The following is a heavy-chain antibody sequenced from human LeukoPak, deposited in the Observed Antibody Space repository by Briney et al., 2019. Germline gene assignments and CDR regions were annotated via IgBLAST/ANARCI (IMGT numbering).Heavy chain of an antibody. D-gene: IGHD3-16*01. CDR3: AKGSGGLDP. V-gene: IGHV3-73*01. Sequence: GGSLRLSCAASGFTFSGSALHWVRQAPGKGLEWVGRIRSTANGYATAYAASVKGRFTISRDDSKNTAYLQMDSLRAEDTAVYYCAKGSGGLDPWGQGTLVTVSS. CDR2: IRSTANGYAT. CDR1: GFTFSGSA. J-gene: IGHJ5*02.